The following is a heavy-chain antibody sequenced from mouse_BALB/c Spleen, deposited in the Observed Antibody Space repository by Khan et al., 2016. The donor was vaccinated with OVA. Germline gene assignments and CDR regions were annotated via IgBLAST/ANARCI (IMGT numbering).Heavy chain of an antibody. CDR1: GFSFSSYT. Sequence: EVELVESGGGLVNPGGSLKLSCAASGFSFSSYTMSWVRQTPEKRLEWVATISSGSTYTYYPDSVKGRFTISRDNATNTLYIQMSSLKSEDTAMYYCTRDGNYAHWYFDVWGAGTTVTVSS. J-gene: IGHJ1*01. V-gene: IGHV5-6-4*01. CDR3: TRDGNYAHWYFDV. D-gene: IGHD2-1*01. CDR2: ISSGSTYT.